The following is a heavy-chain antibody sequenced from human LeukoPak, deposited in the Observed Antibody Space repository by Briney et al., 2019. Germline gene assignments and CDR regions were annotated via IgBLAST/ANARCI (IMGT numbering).Heavy chain of an antibody. Sequence: PGGSLRLSCAASGFTFSSYAMSWVRQAPGKGLEWVSAISGSGGSTYYADSVKGRFTISRDNSKNTLYPQMNSLRAEDTAVYYCARVGLNDILTGYYGHDAFDIWGQGTMVTVSS. D-gene: IGHD3-9*01. CDR3: ARVGLNDILTGYYGHDAFDI. V-gene: IGHV3-23*01. CDR1: GFTFSSYA. J-gene: IGHJ3*02. CDR2: ISGSGGST.